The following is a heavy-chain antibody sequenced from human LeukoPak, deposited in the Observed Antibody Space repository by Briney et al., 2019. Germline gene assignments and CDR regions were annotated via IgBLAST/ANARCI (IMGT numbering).Heavy chain of an antibody. V-gene: IGHV4-34*01. Sequence: SETLSLTCAVYGGSFSGYYWSWIRQPPGKGLEWIGEINHSGSTNYNPSLKSRVTISVDTSKNQFSLKLSSVTAADTAVYYCAGRKTYYYDSSGYVAPFDYWGQGTLVTVSS. CDR1: GGSFSGYY. CDR2: INHSGST. CDR3: AGRKTYYYDSSGYVAPFDY. J-gene: IGHJ4*02. D-gene: IGHD3-22*01.